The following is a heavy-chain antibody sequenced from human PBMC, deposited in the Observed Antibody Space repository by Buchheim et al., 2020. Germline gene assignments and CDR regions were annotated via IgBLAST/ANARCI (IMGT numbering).Heavy chain of an antibody. V-gene: IGHV3-30*18. D-gene: IGHD3-10*01. CDR2: ISYDGSNK. Sequence: QVQLVESGGGVVQPGRSLRLSCAASGFPFSSYGMHWVRQAPGKGLEWVAVISYDGSNKYYADSVKGRFTISRDNSKNTLYLQMNSLRAEDTAVYYCAKDQARIRGVVPYYYYYGMDVWGQGTT. CDR3: AKDQARIRGVVPYYYYYGMDV. CDR1: GFPFSSYG. J-gene: IGHJ6*02.